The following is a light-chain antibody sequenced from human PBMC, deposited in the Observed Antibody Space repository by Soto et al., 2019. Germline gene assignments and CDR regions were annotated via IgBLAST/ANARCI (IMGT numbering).Light chain of an antibody. V-gene: IGKV1-5*03. Sequence: DIQVTQSPSTLAASVGDRVTITCRASQSLSTWVAWYQQKPGKAPKLLIYKASTLEGDVPSRLSGTGSGTEFTLTISSLQPDDFATYYCQHYNSFSWTFGQGTRVEI. CDR3: QHYNSFSWT. CDR2: KAS. J-gene: IGKJ1*01. CDR1: QSLSTW.